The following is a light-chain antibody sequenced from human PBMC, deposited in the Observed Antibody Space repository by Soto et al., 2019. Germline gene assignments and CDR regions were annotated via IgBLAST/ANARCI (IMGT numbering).Light chain of an antibody. J-gene: IGKJ1*01. CDR1: QTVPGNY. Sequence: ELVLTQSPDTLSLSPGERATLSCRASQTVPGNYLAWFQQKPGQAPRLLIYGASSRAPAIPDRFSGSGSGTDSAHTISLPESEDFANYYGHQYTSPPWTVGQGPRV. V-gene: IGKV3-20*01. CDR2: GAS. CDR3: HQYTSPPWT.